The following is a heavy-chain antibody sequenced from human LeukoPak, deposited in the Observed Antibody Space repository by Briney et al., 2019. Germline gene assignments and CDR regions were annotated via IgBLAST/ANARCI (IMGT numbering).Heavy chain of an antibody. J-gene: IGHJ4*02. CDR2: FSWNSGSI. Sequence: GGSLRLSCAASGFTFDDYAMPWVRQAPGKGLEWVSGFSWNSGSIGYADSVKGRFTISRDNAKNSLYLQMNSLRAEDTALYYCAKALIAAAGTRSGFDYWGQGTLVTVSS. V-gene: IGHV3-9*01. D-gene: IGHD6-13*01. CDR3: AKALIAAAGTRSGFDY. CDR1: GFTFDDYA.